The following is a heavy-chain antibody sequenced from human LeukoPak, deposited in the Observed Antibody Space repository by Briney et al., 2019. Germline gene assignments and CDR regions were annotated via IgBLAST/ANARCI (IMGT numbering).Heavy chain of an antibody. J-gene: IGHJ4*02. Sequence: SETLSLTCTVSGYSISSGYYWGWIRQPPGKGLEWIGSIYHSGSTYYNPSLKSRVTMSVDTSKNQFSLKLSSVTAADTAVYYCAREVYYDSSGYYFTPLFDYWGQGTLVTVSS. CDR1: GYSISSGYY. D-gene: IGHD3-22*01. CDR3: AREVYYDSSGYYFTPLFDY. CDR2: IYHSGST. V-gene: IGHV4-38-2*02.